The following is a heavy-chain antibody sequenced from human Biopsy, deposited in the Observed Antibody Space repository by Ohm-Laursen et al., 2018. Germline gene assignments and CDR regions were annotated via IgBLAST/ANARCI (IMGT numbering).Heavy chain of an antibody. CDR1: GGSISSGSNY. J-gene: IGHJ5*02. Sequence: TLSLTCTVSGGSISSGSNYWAWIRQPPGKGLEWIGSVYHSGTTYYSPSLKSRVTISVDTSKNQLSLKVTSVTAADTAAYYCARHDGNGPFALDTWGQGTLVTVSP. CDR2: VYHSGTT. D-gene: IGHD5-24*01. CDR3: ARHDGNGPFALDT. V-gene: IGHV4-39*01.